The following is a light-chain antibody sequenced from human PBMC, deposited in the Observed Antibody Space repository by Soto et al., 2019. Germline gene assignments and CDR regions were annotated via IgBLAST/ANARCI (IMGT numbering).Light chain of an antibody. CDR3: QQYNSWSPVT. J-gene: IGKJ1*01. Sequence: EIVMTQAPATLSLSPLEISTLSCSASQIVSSNLALYQQKPGQSPRLLIYGAVTRATGIPARFSGGGSGTDFTLTISSLQSEDFAVYYCQQYNSWSPVTFGQGTKVDIK. V-gene: IGKV3-15*01. CDR2: GAV. CDR1: QIVSSN.